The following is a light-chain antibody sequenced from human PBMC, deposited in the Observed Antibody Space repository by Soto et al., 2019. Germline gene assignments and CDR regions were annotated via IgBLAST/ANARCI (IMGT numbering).Light chain of an antibody. CDR3: CSYAGSDTYV. CDR2: DVS. J-gene: IGLJ1*01. V-gene: IGLV2-11*01. CDR1: SSDVGGYNY. Sequence: QSVLTQPRSVSGSPGQSVTISCTGTSSDVGGYNYVSWYQQHPSKAPKLMIYDVSKRPSGVPDRFSGSKSGNTASLTISGLQAEDEADYYCCSYAGSDTYVFGTGTKLTVL.